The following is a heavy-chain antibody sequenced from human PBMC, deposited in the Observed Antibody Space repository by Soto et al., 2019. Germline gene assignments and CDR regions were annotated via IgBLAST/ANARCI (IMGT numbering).Heavy chain of an antibody. Sequence: EVQLVESGGGLVQPGRSLRLSCAASGFTFDDYAMHWVRQAPGKGLEWVSGISWNSGSIGYADSVKGRFTISRDNAKNSLYLQMNSLRAEDTALYYCVKGGGSSWYLFDYWGQGTLVTVSS. CDR2: ISWNSGSI. CDR1: GFTFDDYA. V-gene: IGHV3-9*01. D-gene: IGHD6-13*01. J-gene: IGHJ4*02. CDR3: VKGGGSSWYLFDY.